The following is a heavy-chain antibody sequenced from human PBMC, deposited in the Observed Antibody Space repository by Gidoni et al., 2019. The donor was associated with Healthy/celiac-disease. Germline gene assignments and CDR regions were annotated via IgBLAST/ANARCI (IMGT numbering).Heavy chain of an antibody. J-gene: IGHJ5*02. V-gene: IGHV4-30-4*01. D-gene: IGHD3-16*02. CDR2: IYYSGST. CDR1: GGSISSGDYY. CDR3: AGVYYDYVWGSYRFNWFDP. Sequence: QVQLQESGPGLVKPSQTLSLTCTGAGGSISSGDYYWSWIRQPPGKGLEWIGYIYYSGSTYYNPSLKSRVTISVDTSKNQFSLKLSSVTAADTAVYYCAGVYYDYVWGSYRFNWFDPWGQGTLVTVSS.